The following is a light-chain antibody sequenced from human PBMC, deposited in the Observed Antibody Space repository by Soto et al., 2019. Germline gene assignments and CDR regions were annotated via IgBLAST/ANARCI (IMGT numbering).Light chain of an antibody. Sequence: DIQMTQSPSTLSASVGDRVTITCRASQSVSRWLAWYQQKPGKAPKLLIYKASTLESGVPSRFSGSGYGREFTLAISSRQPDDSATYYCQQYNDNWSFGQGTKVEIK. CDR3: QQYNDNWS. V-gene: IGKV1-5*03. CDR2: KAS. CDR1: QSVSRW. J-gene: IGKJ1*01.